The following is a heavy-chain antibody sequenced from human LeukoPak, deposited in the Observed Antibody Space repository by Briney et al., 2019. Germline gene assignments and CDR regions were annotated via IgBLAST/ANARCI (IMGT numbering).Heavy chain of an antibody. Sequence: GGSLRLSCAASGFTFSSYSMNWVRQAPGKGLEWVSYISSSSSTIYYADSVKGRFTISRDNSKNTLYLQMSSLRAEDTAIYYCAKAVGVWGTYPPDYWGQGTLVTVSS. CDR2: ISSSSSTI. D-gene: IGHD3-16*01. V-gene: IGHV3-48*01. J-gene: IGHJ4*02. CDR3: AKAVGVWGTYPPDY. CDR1: GFTFSSYS.